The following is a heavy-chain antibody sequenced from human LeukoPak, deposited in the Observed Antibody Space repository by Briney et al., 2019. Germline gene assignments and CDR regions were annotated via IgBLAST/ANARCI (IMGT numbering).Heavy chain of an antibody. Sequence: GESLKISCKGSGYSFTSYWIGWVRQMPGKGLEWMGIIYPGDSDTRYSPSFQGQVTISADKSISTAYLQWSSLKASDTAMYYCARQPPQFHERIDGDDYWGQGTLVTVSS. CDR2: IYPGDSDT. D-gene: IGHD5-24*01. CDR3: ARQPPQFHERIDGDDY. CDR1: GYSFTSYW. V-gene: IGHV5-51*01. J-gene: IGHJ4*02.